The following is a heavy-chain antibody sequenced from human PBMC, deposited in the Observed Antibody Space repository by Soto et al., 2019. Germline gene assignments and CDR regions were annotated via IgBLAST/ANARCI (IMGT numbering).Heavy chain of an antibody. J-gene: IGHJ4*02. Sequence: GXSVKVSCKASGYTFSSYAMHWVRQAPGQRLEWMGWINAGYGNTKSSQKFQDRVTISRDTSASTAYMELTSLRSEDTAVYYCARDTGDGTFDFWGQGTLVTVS. V-gene: IGHV1-3*01. CDR1: GYTFSSYA. CDR3: ARDTGDGTFDF. CDR2: INAGYGNT. D-gene: IGHD7-27*01.